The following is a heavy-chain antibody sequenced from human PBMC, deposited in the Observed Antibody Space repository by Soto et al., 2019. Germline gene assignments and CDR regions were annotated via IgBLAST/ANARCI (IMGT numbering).Heavy chain of an antibody. V-gene: IGHV3-11*01. Sequence: PGGSLRLSCAASGFTLSDYYMTWIRQAPGKGLELVSDISISGTTIHYADSVRGRFTISRDNAKNSLWLQMNTLRAEDTAVYYCARFRGDGYYTFWGQGTLVTVSS. CDR1: GFTLSDYY. J-gene: IGHJ4*02. CDR3: ARFRGDGYYTF. D-gene: IGHD3-3*01. CDR2: ISISGTTI.